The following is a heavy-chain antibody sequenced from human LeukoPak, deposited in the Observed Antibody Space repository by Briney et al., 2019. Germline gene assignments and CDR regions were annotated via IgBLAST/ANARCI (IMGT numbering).Heavy chain of an antibody. V-gene: IGHV3-53*01. Sequence: GGSLRHSCAASGFTVSSNYMSWVRQAPGKGLEWVSVIFSGGTTYYADSVKGRFTISRDNSKNTLYLQMNSLRAEDTAVYYCAREGNYYDMDVWGQGATVTVSS. CDR1: GFTVSSNY. CDR3: AREGNYYDMDV. J-gene: IGHJ6*02. CDR2: IFSGGTT.